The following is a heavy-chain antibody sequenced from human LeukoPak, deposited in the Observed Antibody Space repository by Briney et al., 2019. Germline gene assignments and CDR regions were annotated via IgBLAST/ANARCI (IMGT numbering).Heavy chain of an antibody. Sequence: GGSLRLSCAASGFSFSDAWMSWVRQAPGKGREWVGHIKSKTAGGTTDYAEPVKGRFSISRDDSKDTVSLEMNSLKTEDTAVYYCVTEYYGAYNYWGRGTLVTVSS. V-gene: IGHV3-15*05. CDR2: IKSKTAGGTT. D-gene: IGHD4-17*01. J-gene: IGHJ4*02. CDR1: GFSFSDAW. CDR3: VTEYYGAYNY.